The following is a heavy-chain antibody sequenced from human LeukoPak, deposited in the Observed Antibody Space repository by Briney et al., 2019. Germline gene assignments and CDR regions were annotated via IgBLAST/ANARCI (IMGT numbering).Heavy chain of an antibody. CDR3: ASRTGEGGWDASDI. Sequence: SETLSLTCTVSGGSVSPYYWSWIRQPPGEGLEWMGHIYYNGNINFNPSLKSRVTISIDTSRNQFSLKLNSVTAADTAVYYCASRTGEGGWDASDIWGQGTMVTVSS. J-gene: IGHJ3*02. CDR1: GGSVSPYY. V-gene: IGHV4-59*02. D-gene: IGHD7-27*01. CDR2: IYYNGNI.